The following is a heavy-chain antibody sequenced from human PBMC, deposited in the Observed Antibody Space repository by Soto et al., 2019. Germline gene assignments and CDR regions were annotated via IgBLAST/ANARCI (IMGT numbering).Heavy chain of an antibody. V-gene: IGHV4-34*01. CDR3: ARVRTVTRLVVSRYYYYMDV. CDR1: GGSFSGYY. J-gene: IGHJ6*03. D-gene: IGHD4-17*01. Sequence: SETLSLTCAVYGGSFSGYYWSWIRQPPGKGLEWIGEINHSGSTNYNPSLKSRVTISVDTSKNQFSLKLSSVTAADTAVYYCARVRTVTRLVVSRYYYYMDVWGKGTTVTVSS. CDR2: INHSGST.